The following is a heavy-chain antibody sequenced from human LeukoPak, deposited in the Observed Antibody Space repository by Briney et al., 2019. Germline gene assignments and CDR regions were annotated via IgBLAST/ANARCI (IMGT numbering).Heavy chain of an antibody. D-gene: IGHD2-2*01. V-gene: IGHV1-69*13. CDR3: ARGRAQYQLLRFDY. CDR2: IIPIFGTA. J-gene: IGHJ4*02. CDR1: GGTFSSYA. Sequence: SVKVPCKASGGTFSSYAISWVRQAPGQGLEWMGGIIPIFGTANYAQKFQGRVTITADESTSTAYMELSSLRSEDTAVYYCARGRAQYQLLRFDYWGQGTLVTVSS.